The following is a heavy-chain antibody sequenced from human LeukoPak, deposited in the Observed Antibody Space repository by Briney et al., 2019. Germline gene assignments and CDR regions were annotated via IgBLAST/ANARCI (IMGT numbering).Heavy chain of an antibody. CDR2: ISYRGST. V-gene: IGHV4-31*02. Sequence: SETLSLTCTVSGGSISSSGGFYWSWIRQHPGNGLEWIGFISYRGSTYYNPSLKSRVSMSVDTSKNQFSLRLSSVTDDDTAVYYCARISQSSGGFYYWGRGTLVTVSS. J-gene: IGHJ4*02. CDR1: GGSISSSGGFY. D-gene: IGHD2-15*01. CDR3: ARISQSSGGFYY.